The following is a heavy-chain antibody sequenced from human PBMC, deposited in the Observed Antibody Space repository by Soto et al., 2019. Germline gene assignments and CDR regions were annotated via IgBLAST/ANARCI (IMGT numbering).Heavy chain of an antibody. CDR1: GFTFSNHA. CDR2: ISTAVGAT. Sequence: GGSLRLSCAVSGFTFSNHAMSWVRQAPGKGLEWVSAISTAVGATYYADSVKGRFTISRDDSNNTLYLRMNSLRAEDTAVYYCAKDRTAAARNFDYWGQGTPVTVSS. CDR3: AKDRTAAARNFDY. V-gene: IGHV3-23*01. J-gene: IGHJ4*02. D-gene: IGHD6-13*01.